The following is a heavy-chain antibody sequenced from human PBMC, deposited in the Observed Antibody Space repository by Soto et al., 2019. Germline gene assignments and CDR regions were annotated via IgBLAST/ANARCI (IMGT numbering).Heavy chain of an antibody. D-gene: IGHD1-7*01. V-gene: IGHV3-21*06. CDR3: ARAGLELANAFDV. Sequence: PGGSLRLSCTASGFIFSSYTRNWVRQAPGKGLEWVSSISGSGSYIYIADSMKGRITISRGNAQNSVHLQMNSLRVEDTAVYYCARAGLELANAFDVWGQGTKVTV. J-gene: IGHJ3*01. CDR2: ISGSGSYI. CDR1: GFIFSSYT.